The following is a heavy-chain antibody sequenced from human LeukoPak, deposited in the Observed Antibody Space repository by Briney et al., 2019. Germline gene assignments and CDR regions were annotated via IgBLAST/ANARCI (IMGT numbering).Heavy chain of an antibody. CDR3: AKAPVTTCRGAYCYPLDY. Sequence: GGSLRLSCAASGFTLSSYAMSWVRQAQGKGLEWVSASDSGNTYHADFVKGRFTISRDSSKNTLFLQMNRLRPEDAAVYYCAKAPVTTCRGAYCYPLDYWGQGTLVTVSS. CDR2: SDSGNT. CDR1: GFTLSSYA. V-gene: IGHV3-23*01. D-gene: IGHD2-21*01. J-gene: IGHJ4*02.